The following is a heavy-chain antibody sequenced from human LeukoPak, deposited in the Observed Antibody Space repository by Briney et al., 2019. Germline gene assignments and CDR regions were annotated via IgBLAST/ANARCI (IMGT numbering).Heavy chain of an antibody. Sequence: PGGSLRLLCASSGFTFSSYAMSWVPQAPGKGLEGVSAISGSGGSTYYADSVKGRFTISRDNSKNTLYLQMNSLRAEDTAVYYCAKGQWLDYYFDYWGQGTLVTVSS. CDR2: ISGSGGST. CDR3: AKGQWLDYYFDY. V-gene: IGHV3-23*01. CDR1: GFTFSSYA. D-gene: IGHD5-12*01. J-gene: IGHJ4*02.